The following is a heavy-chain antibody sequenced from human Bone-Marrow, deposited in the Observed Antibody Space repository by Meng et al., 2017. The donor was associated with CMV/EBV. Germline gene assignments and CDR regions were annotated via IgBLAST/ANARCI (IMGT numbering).Heavy chain of an antibody. D-gene: IGHD3-10*01. J-gene: IGHJ5*02. CDR1: GYTFTGYY. Sequence: ASVKVSCKASGYTFTGYYMHWVRQAPGQGLEWMGWINPNSGGTNYAQKFQGRVTMTRDTSISTAYMELSRLRSDDTAVYYCARPLESVGSGSSWFDPWGQGTLVTVS. CDR3: ARPLESVGSGSSWFDP. V-gene: IGHV1-2*02. CDR2: INPNSGGT.